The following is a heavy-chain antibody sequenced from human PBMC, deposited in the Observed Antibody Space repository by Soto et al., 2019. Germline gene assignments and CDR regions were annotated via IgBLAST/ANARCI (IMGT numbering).Heavy chain of an antibody. Sequence: SATLSLTCTVSGGSISSYYWSWIRQPPGKGLEWIGYIYDSGSTNYTPSLKSRVTISVDTSKNQFSLKLSSVTAADTAVYYCARLKIGYGPVGNWGQGTLVTVSS. CDR3: ARLKIGYGPVGN. CDR1: GGSISSYY. V-gene: IGHV4-59*08. CDR2: IYDSGST. D-gene: IGHD3-10*01. J-gene: IGHJ4*02.